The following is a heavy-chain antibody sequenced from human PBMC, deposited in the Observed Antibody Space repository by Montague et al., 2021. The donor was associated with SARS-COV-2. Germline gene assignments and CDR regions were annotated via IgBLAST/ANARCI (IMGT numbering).Heavy chain of an antibody. D-gene: IGHD3-22*01. Sequence: SETLSLTCTVSGGSISSSSYYWGWIRQPPGKGLEWIGSIYYSGSTHYNPSLKSRVTISVDTSKNQFSLKLSSVTAADTAVYYCARHGKTRTAMIVVVIGYFDYWGQGTLVTVSS. V-gene: IGHV4-39*01. CDR2: IYYSGST. CDR1: GGSISSSSYY. CDR3: ARHGKTRTAMIVVVIGYFDY. J-gene: IGHJ4*02.